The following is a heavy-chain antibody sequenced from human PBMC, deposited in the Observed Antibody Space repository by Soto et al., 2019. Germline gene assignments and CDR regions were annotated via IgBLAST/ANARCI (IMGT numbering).Heavy chain of an antibody. CDR1: GFTFTSSA. J-gene: IGHJ3*02. D-gene: IGHD3-9*01. CDR3: ASGRYFDWLRDAFDI. V-gene: IGHV1-8*02. CDR2: MNPNSGNT. Sequence: ASVKVSCKASGFTFTSSAVQWVRQATGQGLEWMGWMNPNSGNTGYAQKFQGRVTMTRNTSISTAYMELSSLRSEDTAVYYCASGRYFDWLRDAFDIWGQGTMVTVSS.